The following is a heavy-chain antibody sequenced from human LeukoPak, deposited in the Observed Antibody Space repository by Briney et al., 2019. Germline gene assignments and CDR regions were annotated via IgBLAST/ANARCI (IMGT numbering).Heavy chain of an antibody. V-gene: IGHV4-34*01. CDR1: GGSFSGYY. J-gene: IGHJ6*02. Sequence: SETLSLTCVVYGGSFSGYYWSWIRQPPWKGLEWIGESNHSGSTNYNPSLKSRVTISVDTSKNQFSLKLSSVTAADTAVYYCARTWRTVFSYYYGMDVWGQGTTVTVSS. CDR2: SNHSGST. D-gene: IGHD3-3*01. CDR3: ARTWRTVFSYYYGMDV.